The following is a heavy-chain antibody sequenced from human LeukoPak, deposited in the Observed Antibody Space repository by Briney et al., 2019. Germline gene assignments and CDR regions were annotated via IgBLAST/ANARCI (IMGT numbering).Heavy chain of an antibody. CDR2: IGRSGSTI. V-gene: IGHV3-48*03. CDR3: ARDRNGWSRGVCMDV. D-gene: IGHD3-10*01. Sequence: GGSPRLSCAASGFTFSSYEMNWVRQAPGKGLEWVANIGRSGSTIYYADSVQGRFTISRDNAKNSLYLQMNSLRAEDTAVYYCARDRNGWSRGVCMDVWGQGTTVTVSS. J-gene: IGHJ6*02. CDR1: GFTFSSYE.